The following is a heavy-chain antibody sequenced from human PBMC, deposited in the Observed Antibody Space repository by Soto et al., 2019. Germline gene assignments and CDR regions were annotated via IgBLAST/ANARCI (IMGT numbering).Heavy chain of an antibody. Sequence: GGSLRLSCAASGFTFDDYAMHWVRQAPGKGLEWVSGISWNSGSIGYADSVKGRFTISRDNAKNSLYLQMNSLRAEDTALYYCAAVRFLEWLPSPYYYYGMDVWGQGTTVTVSS. CDR1: GFTFDDYA. V-gene: IGHV3-9*01. J-gene: IGHJ6*02. CDR2: ISWNSGSI. D-gene: IGHD3-3*01. CDR3: AAVRFLEWLPSPYYYYGMDV.